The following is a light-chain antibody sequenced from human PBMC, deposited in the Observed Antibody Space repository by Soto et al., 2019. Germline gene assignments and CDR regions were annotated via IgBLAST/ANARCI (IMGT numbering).Light chain of an antibody. V-gene: IGKV1-5*03. CDR1: QSISSS. J-gene: IGKJ1*01. CDR2: RAS. CDR3: QKYNSSSRT. Sequence: DIQMTQSPSTLSASVVYIVTITFRASQSISSSLAWYQQKPGKAPNLLIYRASNLESGVPSRFSGSGSGTEFTLTISSLQPDDFATYYCQKYNSSSRTFGQGTKVDIK.